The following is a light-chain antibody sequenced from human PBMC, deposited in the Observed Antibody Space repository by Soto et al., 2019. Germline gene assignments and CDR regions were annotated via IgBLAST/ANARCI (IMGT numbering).Light chain of an antibody. CDR1: QSVSSRN. CDR2: GAS. J-gene: IGKJ2*01. CDR3: LRYGDSPPAYT. V-gene: IGKV3-20*01. Sequence: EIVLTQSPGTLSLSPGERASLSCRVSQSVSSRNLAWYRQKPGQAPSLLIYGASNRATGIPDRFSGSGSGTDFTLTISRLEPEDFAVYYCLRYGDSPPAYTFGQGTKLEI.